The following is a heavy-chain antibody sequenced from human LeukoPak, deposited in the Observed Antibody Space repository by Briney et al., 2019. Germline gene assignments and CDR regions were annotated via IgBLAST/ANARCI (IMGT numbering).Heavy chain of an antibody. CDR3: ARDRVLFGYFDY. J-gene: IGHJ4*02. CDR2: ISYDGSNK. V-gene: IGHV3-30*01. Sequence: GRSLRLSCAASGFTFSSYAMHWVRQAPGKGLEWVAVISYDGSNKYYADPVKGRFTISRDNSKNTLYLQMNSLRAEDTAVYYCARDRVLFGYFDYWGQGTLVTVSS. CDR1: GFTFSSYA. D-gene: IGHD2-15*01.